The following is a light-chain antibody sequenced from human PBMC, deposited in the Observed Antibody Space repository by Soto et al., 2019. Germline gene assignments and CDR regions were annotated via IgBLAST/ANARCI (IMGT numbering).Light chain of an antibody. V-gene: IGKV3-15*01. CDR3: QQYSSWPLT. J-gene: IGKJ4*01. CDR2: AVS. Sequence: EVVMTQSPSTLSASPGDRATITCRASQGVNSYFLAWYQQKPGHAPRLLLYAVSIRDTGIPARFSGSGSGTEFTLTITSLQPEDIAVYYCQQYSSWPLTFGGGTKVEIK. CDR1: QGVNSY.